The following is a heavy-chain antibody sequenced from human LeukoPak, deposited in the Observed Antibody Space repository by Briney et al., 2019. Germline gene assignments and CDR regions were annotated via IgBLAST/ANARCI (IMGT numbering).Heavy chain of an antibody. Sequence: GGSLRLSCAASGFSISFYSMNWVRQAPGKGLEWVSSISSSNSHIYYADSVKGRFTISRDNAKNALYLQMNSLRAEDTAFYYCARDRSLPNFDYWGQGTLVTVSS. J-gene: IGHJ4*02. CDR1: GFSISFYS. CDR2: ISSSNSHI. V-gene: IGHV3-21*04. D-gene: IGHD4-23*01. CDR3: ARDRSLPNFDY.